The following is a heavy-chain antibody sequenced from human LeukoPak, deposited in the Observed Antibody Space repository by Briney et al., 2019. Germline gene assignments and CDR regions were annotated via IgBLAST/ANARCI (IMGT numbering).Heavy chain of an antibody. CDR1: GGSISSSSYY. CDR3: ARQSGFYSNSSYYYYGMDV. V-gene: IGHV4-39*01. CDR2: ICYGGST. Sequence: PSETLSLTCTVSGGSISSSSYYWGWIRQPPGKGLEWIGRICYGGSTYYNPSLKSRVTISVDTSKNQFSLKLSSVTAADTAVYYCARQSGFYSNSSYYYYGMDVWGQGTTVTVCS. J-gene: IGHJ6*02. D-gene: IGHD4-11*01.